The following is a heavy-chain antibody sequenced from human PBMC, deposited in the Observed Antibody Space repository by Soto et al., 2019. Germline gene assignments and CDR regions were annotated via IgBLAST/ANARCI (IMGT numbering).Heavy chain of an antibody. J-gene: IGHJ4*02. CDR3: ARDNSDILPGYYVY. CDR1: GYTFTSDG. V-gene: IGHV1-18*01. CDR2: ISAYNGNT. Sequence: ASVKGSCKASGYTFTSDGSSWVRQAPGQGLEWMGWISAYNGNTNYAQKLQGRVTMTTDTSTSTAYMELRSLRSDETAVYYCARDNSDILPGYYVYWGQGTLVTVSS. D-gene: IGHD3-9*01.